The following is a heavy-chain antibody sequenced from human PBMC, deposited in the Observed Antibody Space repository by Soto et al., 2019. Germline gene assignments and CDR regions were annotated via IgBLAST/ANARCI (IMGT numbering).Heavy chain of an antibody. CDR2: IRSRANSYAT. D-gene: IGHD6-19*01. CDR3: TRRLAAYYYYGMDV. Sequence: EVQLVESGGGLVQPGGSLKLSCAASGFTFSGSAMHWVRQASGKGMEWVGRIRSRANSYATAYAASMKGRFTVSRDDSKNTAYLQMNSLKTEDTAVYYCTRRLAAYYYYGMDVWGQGTTVTVSS. J-gene: IGHJ6*02. V-gene: IGHV3-73*01. CDR1: GFTFSGSA.